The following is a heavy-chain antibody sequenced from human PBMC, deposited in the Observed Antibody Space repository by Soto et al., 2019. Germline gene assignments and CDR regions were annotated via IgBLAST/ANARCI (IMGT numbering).Heavy chain of an antibody. D-gene: IGHD4-17*01. CDR1: GGSISSGGYY. Sequence: SETLSLTCTVSGGSISSGGYYWSWIRQHPGKGLEWIGYIYYSGSTYYNPSLKSRVTMSVDTSKNQFSVKLSSVTAADTAVYYCARSFTTTTEANWFDPWGQGTLVTVSS. V-gene: IGHV4-31*03. J-gene: IGHJ5*02. CDR2: IYYSGST. CDR3: ARSFTTTTEANWFDP.